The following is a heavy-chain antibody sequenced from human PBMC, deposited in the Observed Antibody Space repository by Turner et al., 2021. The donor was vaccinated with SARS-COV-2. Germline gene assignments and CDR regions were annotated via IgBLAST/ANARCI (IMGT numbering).Heavy chain of an antibody. CDR3: ARGSPQGWYVPGLDY. D-gene: IGHD6-19*01. J-gene: IGHJ4*02. Sequence: QLQLQESGPGLVKPSETLSLTCTVSGGSISSSSYYWGWIRQPPGKGLEWIGSIYYSGSTYYNPSLKSRVTISVDTSKNQFSLKLSSGTAADTAVDYCARGSPQGWYVPGLDYWGQGTLVTVSS. V-gene: IGHV4-39*01. CDR2: IYYSGST. CDR1: GGSISSSSYY.